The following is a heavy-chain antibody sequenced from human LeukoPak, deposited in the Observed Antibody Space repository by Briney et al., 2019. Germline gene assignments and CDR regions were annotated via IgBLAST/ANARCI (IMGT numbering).Heavy chain of an antibody. J-gene: IGHJ4*02. V-gene: IGHV3-48*04. D-gene: IGHD3-22*01. Sequence: ASVNVSCKVSGYTLTELSMNWVRQAPGKGLGWVSYISSSSSTIYYADSVKGRFTISRDNAKNSLYLQMNSLRAEDTAVYYCARVLDYDTRLFDYWGQGTLVTVSS. CDR2: ISSSSSTI. CDR1: GYTLTELS. CDR3: ARVLDYDTRLFDY.